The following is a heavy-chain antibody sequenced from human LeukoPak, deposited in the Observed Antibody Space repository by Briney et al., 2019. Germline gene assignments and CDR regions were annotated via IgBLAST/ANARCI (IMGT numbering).Heavy chain of an antibody. CDR3: ARTSSSTYYYYGMDV. V-gene: IGHV1-46*01. CDR1: GYTFTSYY. D-gene: IGHD6-13*01. J-gene: IGHJ6*04. CDR2: INPSGGST. Sequence: APVKVSCKASGYTFTSYYMHWVRQAPGQGLEWMGIINPSGGSTSYAQKFQGRVTMTRDTSTSTVYMELSSLRSEDTAVYYCARTSSSTYYYYGMDVWGKGTTVTVSS.